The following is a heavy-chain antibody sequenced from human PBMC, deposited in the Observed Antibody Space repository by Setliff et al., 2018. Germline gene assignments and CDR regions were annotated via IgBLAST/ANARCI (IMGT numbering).Heavy chain of an antibody. CDR1: GGTFSHYY. CDR2: INHSGST. V-gene: IGHV4-34*01. J-gene: IGHJ4*02. Sequence: SETLSLTCAAYGGTFSHYYWTWIRQSPGKGLEWIGEINHSGSTNYNPSLKSRVTISIDTSKDQFSLRMSSVTAADTAVYYCARGSFPYDNSGFDYWGQGTLVTVSS. D-gene: IGHD3-22*01. CDR3: ARGSFPYDNSGFDY.